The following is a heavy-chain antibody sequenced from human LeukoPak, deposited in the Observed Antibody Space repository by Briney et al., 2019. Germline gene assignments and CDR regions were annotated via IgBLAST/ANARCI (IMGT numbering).Heavy chain of an antibody. CDR1: GFNFSSCG. CDR3: AKDPEAWWLFDS. J-gene: IGHJ4*02. CDR2: IWYDGSKK. D-gene: IGHD2-15*01. V-gene: IGHV3-33*03. Sequence: PGGSLRLSCAASGFNFSSCGMHWVRQAPGKGLEWVALIWYDGSKKYYVDSVKGRFTISRDNSKSTLYLQMNSLRAEDTALYYCAKDPEAWWLFDSWGRGSLVTVSS.